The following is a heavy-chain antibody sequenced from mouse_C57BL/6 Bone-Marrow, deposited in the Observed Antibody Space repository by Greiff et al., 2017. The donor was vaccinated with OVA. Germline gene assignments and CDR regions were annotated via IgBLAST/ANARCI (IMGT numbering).Heavy chain of an antibody. CDR3: ASTNGDGRDY. CDR2: IYPRSGNT. CDR1: GYTFTSYG. D-gene: IGHD4-1*02. J-gene: IGHJ2*01. Sequence: QVQLQQSGAELARPGASVKLSCKASGYTFTSYGISWVKQRPGQGLEWIGEIYPRSGNTYYNEKFKGKATLTADKSYSNAYMERRSLTSGDAAGCFGASTNGDGRDYWGQGTTLTVSS. V-gene: IGHV1-81*01.